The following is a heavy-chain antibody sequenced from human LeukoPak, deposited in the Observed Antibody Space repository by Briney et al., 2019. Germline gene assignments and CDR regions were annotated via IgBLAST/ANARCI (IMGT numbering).Heavy chain of an antibody. CDR1: GFTFDDYA. V-gene: IGHV3-9*01. D-gene: IGHD2-15*01. J-gene: IGHJ4*02. Sequence: PGGSLRLSCAASGFTFDDYAMHWVRQAPGKGLEWVSGISWNSGSIGYADSVKGRFTISRDNAKNSLYLQMNSLRAEDTAVYYCAKGLVVDQYYFDYWGQGTLVTVSS. CDR2: ISWNSGSI. CDR3: AKGLVVDQYYFDY.